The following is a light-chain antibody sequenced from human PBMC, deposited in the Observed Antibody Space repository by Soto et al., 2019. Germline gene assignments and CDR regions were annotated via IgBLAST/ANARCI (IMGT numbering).Light chain of an antibody. CDR3: HQYNGWPRT. J-gene: IGKJ1*01. CDR1: QSVSSSY. V-gene: IGKV3-15*01. Sequence: EIVLTQSPGTLSLSPGESATLSCRASQSVSSSYLAWYQQKPGQAPRLLIYGASTRAGGVPARFSGGGSGTEFTLTITSLQSEEFAVYYCHQYNGWPRTVGQGTKVDIK. CDR2: GAS.